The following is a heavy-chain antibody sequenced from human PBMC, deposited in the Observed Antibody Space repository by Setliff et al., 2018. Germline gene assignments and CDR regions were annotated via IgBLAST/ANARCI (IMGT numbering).Heavy chain of an antibody. V-gene: IGHV4-34*01. J-gene: IGHJ4*02. CDR3: ARTTHYDFWSGYLY. CDR1: GGSFSGYY. Sequence: SETLSLTCAVSGGSFSGYYWSWIRQRPGKGLEWIGEIHHSGGTSYNPPLKSRVTISIDTSKNPFSLNLNSVTAADTAVYFCARTTHYDFWSGYLYWGQGTLVTVSS. D-gene: IGHD3-3*01. CDR2: IHHSGGT.